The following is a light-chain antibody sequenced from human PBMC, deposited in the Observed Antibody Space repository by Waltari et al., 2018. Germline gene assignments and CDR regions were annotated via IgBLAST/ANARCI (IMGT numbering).Light chain of an antibody. V-gene: IGKV3-15*01. CDR1: QSVSSN. Sequence: DIVMTQSPATLSVPPGERVTLSCRASQSVSSNVDRYQQRPGQAPRVLIYAASTRATGIPARLSGSGSGTEFTLTISSLQSEDFAVYYCQQYNNWPPMYTFGQGTKLEIK. J-gene: IGKJ2*01. CDR2: AAS. CDR3: QQYNNWPPMYT.